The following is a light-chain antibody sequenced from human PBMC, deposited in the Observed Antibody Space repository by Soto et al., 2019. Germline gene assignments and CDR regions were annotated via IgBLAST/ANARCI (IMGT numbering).Light chain of an antibody. Sequence: EIVMTQSPATLPVSPGERATLSCRASQSVSSDLAWYQQKPGQAPRLLILGASTRATGLPARFSGSGSGTEFTLIISSLQSEDFAVYHCQQYNKWPWTFGQGTRVEIK. J-gene: IGKJ1*01. CDR3: QQYNKWPWT. CDR2: GAS. V-gene: IGKV3-15*01. CDR1: QSVSSD.